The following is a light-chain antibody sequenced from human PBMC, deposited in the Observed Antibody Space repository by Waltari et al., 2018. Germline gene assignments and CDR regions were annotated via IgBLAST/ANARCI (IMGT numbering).Light chain of an antibody. CDR1: SSNLGHNV. V-gene: IGLV1-44*01. CDR2: TYN. CDR3: TSWDESLNGWV. J-gene: IGLJ3*02. Sequence: QSVLIQPPSASGTPGPRVTISCSGSSSNLGHNVVHWYHQVPGTAPKLLIYTYNERPSGVPDRFSGSKSGTSASLAINGLQSEDEADYYCTSWDESLNGWVIGGGTKLTVL.